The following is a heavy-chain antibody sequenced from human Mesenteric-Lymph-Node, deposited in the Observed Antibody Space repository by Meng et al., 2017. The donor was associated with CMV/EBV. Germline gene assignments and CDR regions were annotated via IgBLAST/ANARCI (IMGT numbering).Heavy chain of an antibody. CDR2: TYYMSESYN. Sequence: QLQRQQSGPGLVKSSLTLSATCTISGDSSFCSSAAWNWIRQSPSRGLEWLGRTYYMSESYNDYAVTVKIRITVNLDTSKNQLSLPLNFVTHVYTAVYSCAYFGALTSLLWGQGTLVTVSS. CDR3: AYFGALTSLL. J-gene: IGHJ4*02. V-gene: IGHV6-1*01. D-gene: IGHD3-16*01. CDR1: GDSSFCSSAA.